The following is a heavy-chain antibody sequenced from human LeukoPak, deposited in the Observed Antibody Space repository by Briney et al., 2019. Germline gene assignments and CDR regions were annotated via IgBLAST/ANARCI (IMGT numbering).Heavy chain of an antibody. V-gene: IGHV1-2*02. CDR2: INPNSGGT. Sequence: ASVKVSCKASGYTFTSYDINWVRQAPGQGLEWMGWINPNSGGTNYAQKFQGRVTMTRDTSISTAYMELSRLRSDDTAVYYCARDPSGSGWYLVFDYWGQGTLVTVSS. CDR3: ARDPSGSGWYLVFDY. D-gene: IGHD6-19*01. J-gene: IGHJ4*02. CDR1: GYTFTSYD.